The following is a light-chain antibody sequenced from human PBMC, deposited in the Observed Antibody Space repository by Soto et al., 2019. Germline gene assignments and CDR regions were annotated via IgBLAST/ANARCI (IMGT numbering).Light chain of an antibody. CDR3: QQRNKWPPVT. V-gene: IGKV3-15*01. CDR2: GAS. CDR1: QSVSSN. J-gene: IGKJ4*01. Sequence: EIVMTQSPATLSVSPGERATLSCRASQSVSSNLAWYQQKPCQAHRLLIYGASTRATGIPARFSGSGSGTDFTLTISSLEPEDFAVYYCQQRNKWPPVTFGGGTKLEIK.